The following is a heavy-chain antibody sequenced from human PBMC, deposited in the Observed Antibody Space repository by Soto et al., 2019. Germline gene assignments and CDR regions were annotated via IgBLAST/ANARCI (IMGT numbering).Heavy chain of an antibody. Sequence: SETLSLTCTVSGASISPYCWSWIRQPPGKRLEWIGFISYSGNTNYNPSLESRVTISVDTSKNQFSLRLSSVTAADTALYYCEKDTCSDLPFDYWGQGTLVTVSS. CDR3: EKDTCSDLPFDY. CDR2: ISYSGNT. CDR1: GASISPYC. J-gene: IGHJ4*02. D-gene: IGHD2-15*01. V-gene: IGHV4-59*01.